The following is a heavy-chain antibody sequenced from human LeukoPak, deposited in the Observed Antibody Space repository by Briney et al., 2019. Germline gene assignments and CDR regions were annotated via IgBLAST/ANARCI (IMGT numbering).Heavy chain of an antibody. Sequence: GEGRQISCQGSRYGFPTYWIGWVRPMPGKGGEWMGIVFSCDSSTIYSPSFQGQLTISADKSITTAYLQWSSLKASDTATYYCIRTGGYCSDGSCYRGDYWGQGTLVTVSS. J-gene: IGHJ4*02. CDR3: IRTGGYCSDGSCYRGDY. CDR2: VFSCDSST. V-gene: IGHV5-51*01. D-gene: IGHD2-15*01. CDR1: RYGFPTYW.